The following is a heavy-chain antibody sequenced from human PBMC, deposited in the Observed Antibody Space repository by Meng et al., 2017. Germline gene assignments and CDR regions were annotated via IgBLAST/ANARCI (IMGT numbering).Heavy chain of an antibody. J-gene: IGHJ4*02. CDR2: INHSGST. CDR1: GGSFSGYY. CDR3: ARVPTYYYDSSGYYLFDY. V-gene: IGHV4-34*01. Sequence: QEWGEGLLKPSGTLSLTCAVYGGSFSGYYWSWIRQPPGKGLEWIGEINHSGSTNYNPSLKSRVTISVDTSKNQFSLKLSSVTAADTAVYYCARVPTYYYDSSGYYLFDYWGQGTLVTVSS. D-gene: IGHD3-22*01.